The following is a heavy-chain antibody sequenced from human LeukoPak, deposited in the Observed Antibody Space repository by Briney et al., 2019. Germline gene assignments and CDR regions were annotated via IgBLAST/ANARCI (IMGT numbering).Heavy chain of an antibody. CDR3: ARDPTAYCGGDCYWGPFDY. CDR2: ISGSGGST. J-gene: IGHJ4*02. Sequence: PGGSLRLSCAASGFTFSSYAMSWVRQAPGKGLEWVSAISGSGGSTYYAGSVKGRFTISRDNSKNTLYLQMNSLRAEDTAVYYCARDPTAYCGGDCYWGPFDYWGQGTLVTVSS. V-gene: IGHV3-23*01. CDR1: GFTFSSYA. D-gene: IGHD2-21*02.